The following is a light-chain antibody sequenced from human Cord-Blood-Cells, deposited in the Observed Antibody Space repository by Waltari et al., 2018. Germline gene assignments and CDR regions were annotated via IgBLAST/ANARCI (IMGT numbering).Light chain of an antibody. V-gene: IGLV2-11*01. CDR3: CSYAGSEV. J-gene: IGLJ3*02. CDR1: SSAVVGYNY. Sequence: QSALTQPCSVSGSPGPSVTISCTGTSSAVVGYNYVSLYQQHQGKAPKLMIYDVSQRPSGVPDRFTGSKSGNTASLTISGIQAEDEADYYCCSYAGSEVFGGGTKLTVL. CDR2: DVS.